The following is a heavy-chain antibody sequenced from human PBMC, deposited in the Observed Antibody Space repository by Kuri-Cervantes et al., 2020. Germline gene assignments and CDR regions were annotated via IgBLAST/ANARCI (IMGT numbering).Heavy chain of an antibody. CDR2: IWYDGSNK. CDR1: GFTFSSYG. V-gene: IGHV3-30*02. Sequence: GESLKISCAASGFTFSSYGMHWVRQAPGKGLEWVAVIWYDGSNKYYADSVKGRFTISRDNSKSTLYLQMNSLRAEDTAVYYCAKAGEAYYYYYGMDVWGQGTTVTVSS. CDR3: AKAGEAYYYYYGMDV. J-gene: IGHJ6*02.